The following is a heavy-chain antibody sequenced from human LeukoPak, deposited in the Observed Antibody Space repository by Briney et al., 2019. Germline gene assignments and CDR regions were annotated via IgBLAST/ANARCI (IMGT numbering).Heavy chain of an antibody. J-gene: IGHJ4*02. Sequence: ASVKVSCKASGGTFSSYAISWVRQAPGQGLEWRGGIIPIFGTANYAQKFQGRVTITADESTNTAYMELSSLRSEATAVYYCARDGEYYYDSSGIFPFYWGQGTLVTVSS. CDR3: ARDGEYYYDSSGIFPFY. D-gene: IGHD3-22*01. V-gene: IGHV1-69*13. CDR2: IIPIFGTA. CDR1: GGTFSSYA.